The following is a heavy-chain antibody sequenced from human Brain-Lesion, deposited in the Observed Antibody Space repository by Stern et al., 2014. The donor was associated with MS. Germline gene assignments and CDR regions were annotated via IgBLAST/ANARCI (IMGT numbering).Heavy chain of an antibody. D-gene: IGHD2-2*01. Sequence: VQLVESGPGLVKPSQTLSLSCTVSGGSISSGGYYWSWIRQPAGKGLEWIGRIFNSGSTSYHPSLKSRVPISIDTSKNQFPLRLNSMTAADTAVYYCARGRVVPGFQYYATDVWGQGTTVIVSS. CDR1: GGSISSGGYY. J-gene: IGHJ6*02. V-gene: IGHV4-61*02. CDR2: IFNSGST. CDR3: ARGRVVPGFQYYATDV.